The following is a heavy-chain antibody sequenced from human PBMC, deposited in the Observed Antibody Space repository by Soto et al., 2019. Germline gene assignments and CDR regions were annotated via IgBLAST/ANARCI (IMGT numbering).Heavy chain of an antibody. CDR1: GFTFSDHY. J-gene: IGHJ4*02. Sequence: EVQLVESGGGLVQPEGSLRLSCAASGFTFSDHYMDWVRQAPGKGLEWVGRIKNKANSYTTEYAAPVKGRFIISRDDSNNSVFLQMNRMKTDDTAVYDCTRVRHGSSRPADYWGQGSLVTVSS. CDR3: TRVRHGSSRPADY. CDR2: IKNKANSYTT. D-gene: IGHD6-13*01. V-gene: IGHV3-72*01.